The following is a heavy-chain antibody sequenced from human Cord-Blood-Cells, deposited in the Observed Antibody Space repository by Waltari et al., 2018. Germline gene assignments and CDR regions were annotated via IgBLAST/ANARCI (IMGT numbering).Heavy chain of an antibody. J-gene: IGHJ6*03. D-gene: IGHD6-6*01. CDR1: GGSVSSGSYY. CDR2: IYYRGST. CDR3: ARTPYSSSSGGDYYYYYMDV. V-gene: IGHV4-61*01. Sequence: QVQLQESGPGLVKPSETLSLTCTVSGGSVSSGSYYWSWIRQPPGKGLEWIGYIYYRGSTNYNPSLKSRVTISVDTSKNQFSLKLSSVTAADTAVYYCARTPYSSSSGGDYYYYYMDVWGKGTTVTVSS.